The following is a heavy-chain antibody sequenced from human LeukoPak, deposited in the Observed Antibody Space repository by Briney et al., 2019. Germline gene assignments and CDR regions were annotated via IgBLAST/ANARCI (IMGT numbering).Heavy chain of an antibody. V-gene: IGHV4-38-2*01. CDR2: IYHSGST. CDR3: ARHYGANDAFDI. CDR1: GYSISSGYY. Sequence: SETLSLTCAVSGYSISSGYYWGWIRQPPGKGLEWIGSIYHSGSTYYNPSLKSRVTISVDTSKNQFSLKLSSVTAADTAVYYCARHYGANDAFDIWGQGTMVTVSS. J-gene: IGHJ3*02. D-gene: IGHD3-16*01.